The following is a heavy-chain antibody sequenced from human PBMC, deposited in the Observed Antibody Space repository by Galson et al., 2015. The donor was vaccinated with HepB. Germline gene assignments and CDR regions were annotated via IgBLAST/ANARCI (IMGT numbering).Heavy chain of an antibody. CDR2: IKPNSGGT. D-gene: IGHD3-3*01. V-gene: IGHV1-2*02. CDR3: ARVDASIFGVALGY. J-gene: IGHJ4*02. Sequence: SVKVSCKASADTFSGYYLHGVRQAPGQGLEWMGWIKPNSGGTKYAQNLQGRVTMTRDTSITTVYMELNSLTFDDTAVYYCARVDASIFGVALGYWGQGTLVTVSS. CDR1: ADTFSGYY.